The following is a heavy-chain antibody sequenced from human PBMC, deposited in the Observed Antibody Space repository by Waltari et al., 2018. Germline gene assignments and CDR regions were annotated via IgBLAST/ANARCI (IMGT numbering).Heavy chain of an antibody. CDR2: IYSSGST. CDR1: GGPISRYY. D-gene: IGHD3-10*01. CDR3: ARDRGYQDY. V-gene: IGHV4-59*01. Sequence: QVQLQESGPGLVKPSETLSLTCTVPGGPISRYYWSWIRQPPGKGREWIGYIYSSGSTNYNPSLKSRVIISVDTSKNQFSLKVRSMTAADTAVYYCARDRGYQDYWGQGTLVTVSS. J-gene: IGHJ4*02.